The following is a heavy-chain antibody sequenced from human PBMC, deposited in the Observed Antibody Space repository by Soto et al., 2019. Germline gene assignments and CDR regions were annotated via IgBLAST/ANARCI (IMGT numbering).Heavy chain of an antibody. CDR1: GGTFSSYA. V-gene: IGHV1-69*13. CDR3: ARSVVTSPPPNWFDP. D-gene: IGHD3-22*01. Sequence: ASVKVSCKASGGTFSSYAISWVRQAPGQGLEWMGGIIPIFGTANYAQKFQGRVTITADESTSTAYMELSSLRSEDTAVYYCARSVVTSPPPNWFDPWGQGTLVTVSS. J-gene: IGHJ5*02. CDR2: IIPIFGTA.